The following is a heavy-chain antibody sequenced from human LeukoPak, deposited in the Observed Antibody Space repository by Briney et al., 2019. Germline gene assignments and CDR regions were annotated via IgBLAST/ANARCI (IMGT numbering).Heavy chain of an antibody. CDR1: GGSISSYY. Sequence: SETLSLTCTVSGGSISSYYWSWIRQPPGKGLEWIGYIYYSGSTNYNPSLKSRVTISVDTSKNQFSLKLSSVTAADTAVYYCARLARGRAAFDIWGQGTMVTVSS. CDR3: ARLARGRAAFDI. J-gene: IGHJ3*02. CDR2: IYYSGST. V-gene: IGHV4-59*08.